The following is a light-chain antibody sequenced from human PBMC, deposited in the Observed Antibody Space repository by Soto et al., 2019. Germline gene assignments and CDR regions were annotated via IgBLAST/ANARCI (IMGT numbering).Light chain of an antibody. CDR1: QTVSSNY. Sequence: EIVLTQSPGTLSLSPGERATLSCRASQTVSSNYLAWYQQKPGQAPRLLIYAASTRATGIPDRFSGSGSGTDFTLSISRLEPEDFAVYFCQQYGGSPKTFGQGTKVDI. J-gene: IGKJ1*01. CDR2: AAS. V-gene: IGKV3-20*01. CDR3: QQYGGSPKT.